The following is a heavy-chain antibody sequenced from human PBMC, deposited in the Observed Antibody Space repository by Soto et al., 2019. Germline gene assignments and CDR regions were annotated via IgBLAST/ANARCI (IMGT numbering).Heavy chain of an antibody. V-gene: IGHV3-30*13. CDR1: GFNFNTYF. D-gene: IGHD2-21*01. J-gene: IGHJ4*02. Sequence: QVQLVQSGGGVVQPGRSLRLSCAASGFNFNTYFMHWVRQAPGKGLEWVAMIFPNGRDKEYADSVKGGFTISRDNSNNRGYLRMVSLRPADTAVYYCARGDEHGGNCDLAYWGQGALVTVSS. CDR2: IFPNGRDK. CDR3: ARGDEHGGNCDLAY.